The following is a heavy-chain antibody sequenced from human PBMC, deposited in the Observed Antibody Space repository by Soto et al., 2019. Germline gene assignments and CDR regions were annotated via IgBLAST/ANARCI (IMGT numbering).Heavy chain of an antibody. CDR1: GFTFSSYA. D-gene: IGHD2-2*01. CDR3: AKEDPYCSSTSCQNYYYYYGMDV. V-gene: IGHV3-23*01. Sequence: GGSLRLSCAASGFTFSSYAMSWVRQAPGKGLEWVSAISGSGGSTYYADSVKGRFTISRDNSKNTLYLQMNSPRAEDTAVYYCAKEDPYCSSTSCQNYYYYYGMDVWGQGTTVTVSS. CDR2: ISGSGGST. J-gene: IGHJ6*02.